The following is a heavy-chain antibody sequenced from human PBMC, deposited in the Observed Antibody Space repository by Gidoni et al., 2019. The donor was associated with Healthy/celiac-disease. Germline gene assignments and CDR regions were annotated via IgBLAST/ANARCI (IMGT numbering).Heavy chain of an antibody. J-gene: IGHJ3*02. D-gene: IGHD1-26*01. CDR2: IRSSSSYI. CDR1: GFTYRSYS. V-gene: IGHV3-21*01. Sequence: EVQLVESGGGLVKPGGSLRLSCAAYGFTYRSYSMNWVRQAPGKGLEWVSSIRSSSSYIYYADSVKGRFTISRDNAKNSLYLQMNSLRAEDTAVYYCARDAVDSGRLNRGAFDIWGQGTMVTVSS. CDR3: ARDAVDSGRLNRGAFDI.